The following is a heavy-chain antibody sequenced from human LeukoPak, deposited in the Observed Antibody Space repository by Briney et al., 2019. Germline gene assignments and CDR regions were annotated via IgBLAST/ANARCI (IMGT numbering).Heavy chain of an antibody. V-gene: IGHV3-53*01. J-gene: IGHJ4*02. CDR2: IYSGGST. Sequence: GSLRLSCAASGFIVSSNYMSWVRQAPGKGLEWVSVIYSGGSTYYTDSVKGRFTISRDNSKNTLYLQMNSLRAEDTAVYYCASPGGYSSSWYDYWGQGTLVTVSS. D-gene: IGHD6-13*01. CDR3: ASPGGYSSSWYDY. CDR1: GFIVSSNY.